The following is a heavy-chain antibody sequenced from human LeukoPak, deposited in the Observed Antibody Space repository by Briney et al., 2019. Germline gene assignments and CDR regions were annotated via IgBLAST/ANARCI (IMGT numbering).Heavy chain of an antibody. CDR3: MRDGGSGELLYY. V-gene: IGHV3-48*04. CDR2: ISSSGSIT. J-gene: IGHJ4*02. D-gene: IGHD3-10*01. CDR1: RFTFSSYS. Sequence: GGSLRLSCAASRFTFSSYSMNWVRQAPGKGLEWVSYISSSGSITKYADSLKGRFTVSRDNAKNSLYLQMNSLRAEDTAVYYCMRDGGSGELLYYWGQGALVTVSS.